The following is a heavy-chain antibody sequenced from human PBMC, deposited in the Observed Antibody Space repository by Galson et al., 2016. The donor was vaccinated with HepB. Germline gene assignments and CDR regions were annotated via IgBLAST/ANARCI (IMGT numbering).Heavy chain of an antibody. J-gene: IGHJ5*02. CDR1: GFSFSTYG. CDR3: ALARGDLLGGRFDP. D-gene: IGHD3-10*01. V-gene: IGHV3-30*03. Sequence: SLRLSCAASGFSFSTYGMHWVRQAPGKGLEWVAVISYDGSNIYYGDSMKGRVTIPRDNSKNTLYRQMNNLRTYHTAVYYCALARGDLLGGRFDPWGQGTLVTVSS. CDR2: ISYDGSNI.